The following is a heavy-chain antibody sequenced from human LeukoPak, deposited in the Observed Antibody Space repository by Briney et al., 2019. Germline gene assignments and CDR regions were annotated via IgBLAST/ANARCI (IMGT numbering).Heavy chain of an antibody. CDR2: INHSGST. D-gene: IGHD3-22*01. J-gene: IGHJ5*02. Sequence: PSETLSLTCAAYGESFSGYYWSWIRQPPGKGLEWIGEINHSGSTNYNPSLKSRVTISVDTSKNQFSLKLSSVTAADTAVYYCARDRPWGWLLLRDWFDPWGQGTLVTVSS. V-gene: IGHV4-34*01. CDR1: GESFSGYY. CDR3: ARDRPWGWLLLRDWFDP.